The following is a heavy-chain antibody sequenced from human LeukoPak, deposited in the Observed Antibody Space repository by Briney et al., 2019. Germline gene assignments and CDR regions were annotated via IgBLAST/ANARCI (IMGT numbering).Heavy chain of an antibody. CDR3: ARVRGGYSGYEIDY. CDR1: GYTFTSYG. J-gene: IGHJ4*02. Sequence: GASVKVSCKASGYTFTSYGISWVRQAPGQGLEWMGWISAYNGNTNYAQKLQGSVTMTTDTSTSTAYMELRSLRSDDTAVYYCARVRGGYSGYEIDYWGQGTLVTASS. CDR2: ISAYNGNT. V-gene: IGHV1-18*01. D-gene: IGHD5-12*01.